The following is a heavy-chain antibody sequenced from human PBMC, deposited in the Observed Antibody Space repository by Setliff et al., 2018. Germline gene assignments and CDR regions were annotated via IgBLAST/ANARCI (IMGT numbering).Heavy chain of an antibody. CDR2: IYPGDSDT. V-gene: IGHV5-51*01. D-gene: IGHD6-19*01. CDR3: ARHHPPGIAVAGTLDY. Sequence: GESLKISCKGSGYSFTSYWIGWVRQVPGKGLEWMGIIYPGDSDTRYSPSFQGQVTISADKSISTAYLQWSSLKASDTAMYYCARHHPPGIAVAGTLDYWGQGTLVTVSS. J-gene: IGHJ4*02. CDR1: GYSFTSYW.